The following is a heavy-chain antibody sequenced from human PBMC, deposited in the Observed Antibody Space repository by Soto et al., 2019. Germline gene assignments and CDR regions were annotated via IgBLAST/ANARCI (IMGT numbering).Heavy chain of an antibody. CDR3: ARSLPGRYCSGGSCYSSPSTLGKYYYYYYGMDV. CDR1: GFTFSSYD. V-gene: IGHV3-13*01. CDR2: IGTAGDT. D-gene: IGHD2-15*01. J-gene: IGHJ6*02. Sequence: VGSLRLSCAASGFTFSSYDMHWVRQATGKGLEWVSAIGTAGDTYYPGSVKGRFTISRENAKNSLYLQMNSLRAEDTAVYYCARSLPGRYCSGGSCYSSPSTLGKYYYYYYGMDVWGQGTTVTVSS.